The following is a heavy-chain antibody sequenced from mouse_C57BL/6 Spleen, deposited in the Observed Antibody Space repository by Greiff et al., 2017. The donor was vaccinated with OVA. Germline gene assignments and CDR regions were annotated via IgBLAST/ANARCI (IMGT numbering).Heavy chain of an antibody. CDR1: GYTFTSYW. Sequence: VQLQQSGAELVKPGASVKLSCKASGYTFTSYWMHWVKQRPGQGLEWIGMIHPNSGSTNYNALFKSKATLTVDKSSSTAYMQLSSLTSEDSAVYYCARWGSSGYGFDYWGQGTTLTVSS. D-gene: IGHD3-2*02. CDR2: IHPNSGST. V-gene: IGHV1-64*01. J-gene: IGHJ2*01. CDR3: ARWGSSGYGFDY.